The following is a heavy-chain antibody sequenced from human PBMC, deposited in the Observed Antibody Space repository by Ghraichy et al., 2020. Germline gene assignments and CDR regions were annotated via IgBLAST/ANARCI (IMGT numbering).Heavy chain of an antibody. Sequence: ESLNISCAVYGGSFSGYYWSWIRQPPGKGLEWIGEINHSGSTNYNPSLKSRVTKSVDTSKNQFSLKLSSVTAADTAVYYCARGSYDILTGIDYWGQGTLVTVSS. CDR3: ARGSYDILTGIDY. V-gene: IGHV4-34*01. J-gene: IGHJ4*02. CDR2: INHSGST. D-gene: IGHD3-9*01. CDR1: GGSFSGYY.